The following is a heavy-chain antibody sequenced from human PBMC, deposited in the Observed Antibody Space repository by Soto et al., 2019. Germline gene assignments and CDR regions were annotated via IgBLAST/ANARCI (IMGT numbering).Heavy chain of an antibody. V-gene: IGHV3-15*07. D-gene: IGHD3-22*01. CDR2: IISNSDGGTA. Sequence: EVQLVESGGGLGEPGGSLRLSCEASGFTFKNAWMSWLRQAPGRGLEWVGRIISNSDGGTAEYAAPVNGRFTISRDDSKNTLYFQMNSLKTEDTAVYYCTTDEGDSRSFYNVDYWGQGALVTVSS. CDR1: GFTFKNAW. J-gene: IGHJ4*02. CDR3: TTDEGDSRSFYNVDY.